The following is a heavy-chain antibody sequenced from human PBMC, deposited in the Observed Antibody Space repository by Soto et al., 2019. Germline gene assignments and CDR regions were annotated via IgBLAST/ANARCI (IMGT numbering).Heavy chain of an antibody. J-gene: IGHJ4*02. V-gene: IGHV3-74*01. CDR2: INHDGSKT. CDR3: VREPWGFSGTWYDY. D-gene: IGHD6-13*01. Sequence: GGSLRLSCAASQFSFSSYWMHWVRQVPGKGPAWVSRINHDGSKTEYADSVKGRFTISRDNTNNTLYLQMNSLRVEDTAMYYCVREPWGFSGTWYDYWGQGTLVTVSS. CDR1: QFSFSSYW.